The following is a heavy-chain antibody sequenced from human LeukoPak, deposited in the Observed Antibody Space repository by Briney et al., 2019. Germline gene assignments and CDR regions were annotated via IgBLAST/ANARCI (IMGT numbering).Heavy chain of an antibody. J-gene: IGHJ5*02. CDR2: ISYDGSNK. CDR3: AKEGTPYGDYGHGFDP. CDR1: GFTFSSYG. D-gene: IGHD4-17*01. Sequence: SLRLSCAASGFTFSSYGMHWVRQAPGKGLEWVAVISYDGSNKYYADSVKGRFTISRDNSKNTLYLQMNSLRAEDTAVYYCAKEGTPYGDYGHGFDPWGQGTLVTVSS. V-gene: IGHV3-30*18.